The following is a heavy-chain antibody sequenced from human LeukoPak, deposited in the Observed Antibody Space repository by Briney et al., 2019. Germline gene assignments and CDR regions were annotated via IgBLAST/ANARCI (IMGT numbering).Heavy chain of an antibody. CDR1: GLTFSNYW. CDR2: VDNGGSGR. V-gene: IGHV3-74*03. J-gene: IGHJ4*02. CDR3: ARGGYGTGIGY. Sequence: PGGSLRLSCAASGLTFSNYWMHWVRHAPGKGLVWVSYVDNGGSGREYADSVKGRFTISRDNVKSMVYLQMNSLRAEDTAVYYCARGGYGTGIGYWGQGTLVTVSS. D-gene: IGHD2-8*02.